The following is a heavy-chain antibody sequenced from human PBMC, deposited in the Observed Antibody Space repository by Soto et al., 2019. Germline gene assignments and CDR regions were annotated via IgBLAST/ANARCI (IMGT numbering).Heavy chain of an antibody. V-gene: IGHV2-5*02. CDR2: IYWDDDK. CDR3: ARFLWSDTSLYYFDY. Sequence: QITLKESGPTLVKPTQTLTLTFTFSGFSLTGSGVGVGWIRQPPGKALEWLALIYWDDDKRYSPSLKSRLTITKDTSKSQVALTVTNMDPVDTATYYCARFLWSDTSLYYFDYWGQGTLVTVSS. J-gene: IGHJ4*02. CDR1: GFSLTGSGVG. D-gene: IGHD3-3*01.